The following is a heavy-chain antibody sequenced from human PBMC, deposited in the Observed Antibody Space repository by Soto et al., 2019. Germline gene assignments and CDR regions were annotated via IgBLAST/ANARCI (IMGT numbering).Heavy chain of an antibody. CDR3: ARIAAAGTNFDY. CDR1: GESINNGAYY. CDR2: IYHSGST. Sequence: SETLSLTCSVSGESINNGAYYWNWIRQYPGKRLEWIGYIYHSGSTYYTPSLRSRVIISVDKSNNQFSLKLSSVTAADTAVYYCARIAAAGTNFDYWGQGTLVTVSS. J-gene: IGHJ4*02. V-gene: IGHV4-30-2*06. D-gene: IGHD6-13*01.